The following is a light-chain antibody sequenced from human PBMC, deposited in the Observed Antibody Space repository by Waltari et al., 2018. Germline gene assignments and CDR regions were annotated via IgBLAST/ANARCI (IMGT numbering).Light chain of an antibody. V-gene: IGKV1-5*03. CDR1: QSLTGS. J-gene: IGKJ1*01. CDR3: QQYMTYPWT. Sequence: DIQMTQSPSTLSASVGDRVTVTCRASQSLTGSLACFQQKPGKGPDLLSYRASTLKKGVPSRFSVSGSGTEFTLTISSLQPDDFATYYCQQYMTYPWTFGPGTKVEI. CDR2: RAS.